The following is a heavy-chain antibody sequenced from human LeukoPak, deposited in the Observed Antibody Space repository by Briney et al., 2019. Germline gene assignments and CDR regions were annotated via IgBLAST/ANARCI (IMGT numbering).Heavy chain of an antibody. CDR3: VNQISGWVY. Sequence: GGSLRLSCSASGFTFDSYEMHWVRQAPGKGLEYVSGISRNGRTTRNGDSAKGRFTISRDNSKNMLFLQMTSLRAEDTAVYYCVNQISGWVYWGQGTLVTVSS. CDR2: ISRNGRTT. V-gene: IGHV3-64D*06. J-gene: IGHJ4*02. CDR1: GFTFDSYE. D-gene: IGHD6-19*01.